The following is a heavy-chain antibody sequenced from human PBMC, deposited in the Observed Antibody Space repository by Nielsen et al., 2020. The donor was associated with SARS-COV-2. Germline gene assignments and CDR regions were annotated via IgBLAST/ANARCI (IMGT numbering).Heavy chain of an antibody. CDR1: GGSISSSSYY. D-gene: IGHD2-2*01. Sequence: SETLSLTCTVSGGSISSSSYYWGWIRQPPGKGLEWIGSIYYSGSTYYNPSLKSRVTISVDTSKNQFSLKLSSVTAADTAVYYCARDSGWPSSWNWLDPWGQGTLVTVSS. CDR2: IYYSGST. CDR3: ARDSGWPSSWNWLDP. J-gene: IGHJ5*02. V-gene: IGHV4-39*02.